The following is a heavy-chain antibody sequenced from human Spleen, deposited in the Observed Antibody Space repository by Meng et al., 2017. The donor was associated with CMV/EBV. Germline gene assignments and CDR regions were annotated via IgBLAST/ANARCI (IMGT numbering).Heavy chain of an antibody. CDR1: GFTFRKYA. V-gene: IGHV3-7*01. J-gene: IGHJ4*02. CDR2: IKQDGSEK. CDR3: ARQYSSSWYGTDYFDY. D-gene: IGHD6-13*01. Sequence: GESLKISCAASGFTFRKYAMTWVRQAPGQGLEWVANIKQDGSEKYYVDSVKGRFTISRDNAKNSQYLQMNSLRAEDTAVYYCARQYSSSWYGTDYFDYWGQGTLVTVSS.